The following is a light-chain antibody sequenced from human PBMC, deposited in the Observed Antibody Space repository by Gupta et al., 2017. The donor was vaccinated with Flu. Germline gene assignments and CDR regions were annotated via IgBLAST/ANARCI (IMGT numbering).Light chain of an antibody. CDR1: QGVSNY. Sequence: DVQLTQSPSFLSASVGDRVTITCRASQGVSNYLAWYQQKPGKVPKLLIYAASTLQSGVPSRFSGSGSGTEFTLTISSLQPEDFATYFCQQLNSFPRTFGQGTKVEIK. J-gene: IGKJ2*01. CDR2: AAS. V-gene: IGKV1-9*01. CDR3: QQLNSFPRT.